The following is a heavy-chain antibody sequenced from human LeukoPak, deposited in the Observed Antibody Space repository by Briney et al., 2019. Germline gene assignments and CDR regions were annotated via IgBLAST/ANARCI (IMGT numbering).Heavy chain of an antibody. CDR3: ARGAYSSPGERGVYYYYYGMDV. CDR2: INAGNGNT. Sequence: ASVKVSCKASGYTFTSYAMHWVRQAPGQRLEWMGWINAGNGNTKYSQKFQGRVTITRDTSASTAYMELSSLRSEDTAVYYCARGAYSSPGERGVYYYYYGMDVWGQGTTVTVSS. J-gene: IGHJ6*02. D-gene: IGHD6-19*01. CDR1: GYTFTSYA. V-gene: IGHV1-3*01.